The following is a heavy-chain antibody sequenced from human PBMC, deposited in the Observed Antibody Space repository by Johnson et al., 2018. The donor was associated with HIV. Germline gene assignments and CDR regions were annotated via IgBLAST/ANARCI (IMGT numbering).Heavy chain of an antibody. J-gene: IGHJ3*02. CDR1: GFTFDDYA. CDR3: AKWSIVGATFSDAFDI. D-gene: IGHD1-26*01. Sequence: VQLVESGGGLVQPGRSLRLSCAASGFTFDDYAMHWVRQAPGKGLEWVSAIGTAGDTYYPGSVKGRFTISRENAKNSLYLQMNSLRAEDTAVYYCAKWSIVGATFSDAFDIWGQGTMVTVSS. CDR2: IGTAGDT. V-gene: IGHV3-13*01.